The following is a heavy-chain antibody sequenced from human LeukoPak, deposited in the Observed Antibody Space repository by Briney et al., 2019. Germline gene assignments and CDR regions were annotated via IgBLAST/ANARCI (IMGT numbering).Heavy chain of an antibody. V-gene: IGHV3-30*02. J-gene: IGHJ5*02. CDR3: AKDAQIYSTYDWRWFDP. D-gene: IGHD4-11*01. Sequence: GGSLRLSCAASGFTFSTYGMHWVRQAPGRGLEWVTFIRSDGSNKYYADSVKGRFTISRDNSKNTLYLQMNSLRAEDTAVYYCAKDAQIYSTYDWRWFDPWGQGTLVTVSP. CDR2: IRSDGSNK. CDR1: GFTFSTYG.